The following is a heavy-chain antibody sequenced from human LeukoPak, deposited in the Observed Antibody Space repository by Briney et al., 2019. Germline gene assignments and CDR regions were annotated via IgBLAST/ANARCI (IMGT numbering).Heavy chain of an antibody. J-gene: IGHJ6*04. CDR3: AELGITMIGGV. V-gene: IGHV3-48*04. D-gene: IGHD3-10*02. Sequence: GGSLRLSCAASGFTFSSYSMNWVRQAPGKGLEWVSHISSSSSTIYYADSVKGRFTISRDNAKNSLYLQMNSLRAEDTAVYYCAELGITMIGGVWGKGTTVTISS. CDR2: ISSSSSTI. CDR1: GFTFSSYS.